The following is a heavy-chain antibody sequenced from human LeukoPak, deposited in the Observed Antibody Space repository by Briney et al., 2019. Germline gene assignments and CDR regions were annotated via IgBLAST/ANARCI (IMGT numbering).Heavy chain of an antibody. Sequence: GGSLRLSCAASGFTFSDHCMSWIRQAPGKGLEWVSYISSSVSYTNYADSVKGRFTISRDNAKKSLYLQMNSLRAEDTAVYYCARVNLDTAMAPIDYWGQGTLVTVSS. CDR1: GFTFSDHC. CDR3: ARVNLDTAMAPIDY. V-gene: IGHV3-11*05. CDR2: ISSSVSYT. J-gene: IGHJ4*02. D-gene: IGHD5-18*01.